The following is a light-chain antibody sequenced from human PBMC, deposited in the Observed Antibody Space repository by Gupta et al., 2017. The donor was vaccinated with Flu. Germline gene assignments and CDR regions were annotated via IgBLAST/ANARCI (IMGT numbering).Light chain of an antibody. V-gene: IGLV3-21*03. J-gene: IGLJ3*02. Sequence: GKTASLPGGGNNFGSKTVDWYQQKPGQDPVLVVNDESDRPSGMPEGFSGSNYGNKATLPISRVEAGDEADYYCQVWDSSSDHQVFGGGTKLTVL. CDR2: DES. CDR1: NFGSKT. CDR3: QVWDSSSDHQV.